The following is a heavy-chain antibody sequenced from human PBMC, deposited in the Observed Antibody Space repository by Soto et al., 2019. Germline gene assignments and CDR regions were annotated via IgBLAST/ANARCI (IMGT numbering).Heavy chain of an antibody. V-gene: IGHV3-15*01. D-gene: IGHD3-3*01. Sequence: GGSLRLSCAASGFTFSNAWMSWVRQAPGKGLEWVGRIKSKTDGGTTDYAAPVKGRFTISRDDSKNTLYLQMNSLKTEDTAVYYCTTRVGYDFWSGYYSDFDYWGQGTLVTVSS. CDR3: TTRVGYDFWSGYYSDFDY. J-gene: IGHJ4*02. CDR2: IKSKTDGGTT. CDR1: GFTFSNAW.